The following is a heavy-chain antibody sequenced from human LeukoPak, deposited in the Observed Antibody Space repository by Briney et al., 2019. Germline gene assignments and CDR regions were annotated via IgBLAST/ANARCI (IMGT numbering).Heavy chain of an antibody. CDR1: GFTFSAYW. D-gene: IGHD3-10*01. CDR3: ERDLILLLFDY. V-gene: IGHV3-74*01. Sequence: PGGSLRLSCAASGFTFSAYWMHWVRQAPGKGLVWVSRVKYDGSTTTYADSVRGRFTISRDNAKNMLYLQINSLRVEDTAVYYCERDLILLLFDYWGQGTLDTVCS. J-gene: IGHJ4*02. CDR2: VKYDGSTT.